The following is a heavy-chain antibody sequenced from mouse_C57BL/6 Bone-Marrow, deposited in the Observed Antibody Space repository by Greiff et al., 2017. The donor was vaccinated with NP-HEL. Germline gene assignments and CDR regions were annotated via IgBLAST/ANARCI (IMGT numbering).Heavy chain of an antibody. D-gene: IGHD1-1*01. Sequence: QVQLQQPGAELVRPGTSVKLSCKASGYTFTSYWMHWVKQRPGQGLEWIGVIDPSDSYTNYNQKFKGKATLTVDTSSSTAYMQLSSLTSEDSAVYYCARDYYGSSGGFWYFDVWGTGTTVTVSS. CDR3: ARDYYGSSGGFWYFDV. J-gene: IGHJ1*03. V-gene: IGHV1-59*01. CDR2: IDPSDSYT. CDR1: GYTFTSYW.